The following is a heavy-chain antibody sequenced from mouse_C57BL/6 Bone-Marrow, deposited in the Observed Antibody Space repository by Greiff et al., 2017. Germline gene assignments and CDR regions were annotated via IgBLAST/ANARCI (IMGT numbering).Heavy chain of an antibody. Sequence: EVKLQQSGPVLVKPGASVKMSCKASGYTFTDYYMNWVKQSHGKSLEWIGVINPYNGGTSYNQKFKGKATLTVDKSSSTAYMELNSLPSEYSAVYYCARERYLLLDYWGQGTTLTVSS. CDR1: GYTFTDYY. D-gene: IGHD2-1*01. J-gene: IGHJ2*01. CDR3: ARERYLLLDY. CDR2: INPYNGGT. V-gene: IGHV1-19*01.